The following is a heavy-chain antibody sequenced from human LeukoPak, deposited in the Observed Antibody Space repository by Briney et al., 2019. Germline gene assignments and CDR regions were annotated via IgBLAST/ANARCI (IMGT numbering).Heavy chain of an antibody. V-gene: IGHV3-21*01. CDR1: GLTFSSYS. J-gene: IGHJ4*02. Sequence: PGGSLRLSCAASGLTFSSYSMNWVRQAPGKGLEWVSSISSSSSYIYYADSVKGRFTISRDNAKNSLCLQMNSLRAEDTAVYYCARGIMITFGYGPQRPLDYWGQGTLVTVSS. CDR2: ISSSSSYI. D-gene: IGHD3-16*01. CDR3: ARGIMITFGYGPQRPLDY.